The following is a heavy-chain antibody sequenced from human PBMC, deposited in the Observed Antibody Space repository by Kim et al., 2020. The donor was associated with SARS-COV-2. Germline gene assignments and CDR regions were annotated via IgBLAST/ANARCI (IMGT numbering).Heavy chain of an antibody. Sequence: GGSLRLSCAASGFTFRTDAMHWVRQAPGKGLEWVAVISYHGSEKFYGDSVKGRFTISRDNSKNTLYLQLNSLRAEDTAVYYCARDYQPGYGIDVWGQGTTDTVSS. J-gene: IGHJ6*02. V-gene: IGHV3-30-3*01. CDR1: GFTFRTDA. CDR2: ISYHGSEK. CDR3: ARDYQPGYGIDV.